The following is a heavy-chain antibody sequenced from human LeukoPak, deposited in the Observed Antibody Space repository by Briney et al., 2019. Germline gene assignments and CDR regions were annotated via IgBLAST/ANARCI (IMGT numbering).Heavy chain of an antibody. CDR3: ARHYFSTLTTLLRGVKKQKSRFDP. CDR2: IYTSGST. J-gene: IGHJ5*02. V-gene: IGHV4-4*07. Sequence: SETLSLTCTVSGGSISSYYWSWIRQPAGKGLEWIGRIYTSGSTNYSPSLKSRVTISVDTSKKQFSLKLSSVTAADTAVYYCARHYFSTLTTLLRGVKKQKSRFDPWGQGTLVTVSS. CDR1: GGSISSYY. D-gene: IGHD4-17*01.